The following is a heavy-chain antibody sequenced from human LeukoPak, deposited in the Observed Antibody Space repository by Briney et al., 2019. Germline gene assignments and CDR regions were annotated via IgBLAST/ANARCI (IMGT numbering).Heavy chain of an antibody. V-gene: IGHV1-18*01. J-gene: IGHJ4*02. CDR2: ISAYNGNT. Sequence: ASVTVSFTASGYTFTSYGISWVRQAPGQGLEWMGWISAYNGNTNYAQKLQGRVTMTTDTSTSTAYMELRSLRSDDTAVYYCAREDRDYYDSSGYYSWGQGTLVTVSS. CDR1: GYTFTSYG. D-gene: IGHD3-22*01. CDR3: AREDRDYYDSSGYYS.